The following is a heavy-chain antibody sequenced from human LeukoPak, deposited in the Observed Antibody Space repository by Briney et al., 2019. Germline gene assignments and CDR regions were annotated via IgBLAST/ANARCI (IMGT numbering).Heavy chain of an antibody. D-gene: IGHD3-10*01. CDR2: MRRDGNEI. V-gene: IGHV3-7*01. CDR3: AREKVLLWFGDQRRRTNYFDY. CDR1: GFTFSTYW. Sequence: PGGSLRLSCSASGFTFSTYWMSWVRQAPGKGLEWVANMRRDGNEIYYLDSVRGRFTISRDNAKNSLYLQMNSLRAEDTAVYYCAREKVLLWFGDQRRRTNYFDYWGQGTLVTVSS. J-gene: IGHJ4*02.